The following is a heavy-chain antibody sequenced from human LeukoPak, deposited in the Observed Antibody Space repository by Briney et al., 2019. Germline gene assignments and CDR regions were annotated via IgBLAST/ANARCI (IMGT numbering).Heavy chain of an antibody. D-gene: IGHD2-15*01. CDR1: GFTFSSYG. V-gene: IGHV3-30*18. CDR3: AKDKGRGYRAFYFYYYYGMDV. J-gene: IGHJ6*02. CDR2: ISYDGSNK. Sequence: GGSLRLSCAASGFTFSSYGMHWVRQAPGKGLEWVAVISYDGSNKYYADSVKGRFTISRDNSKNTLYLQMNSLRAEDTAMYYCAKDKGRGYRAFYFYYYYGMDVWGQGTTVTVSS.